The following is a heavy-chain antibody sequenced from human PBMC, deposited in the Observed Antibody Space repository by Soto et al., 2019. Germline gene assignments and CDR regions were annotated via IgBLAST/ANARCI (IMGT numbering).Heavy chain of an antibody. CDR1: GFTVNSNS. CDR2: IQSGGST. Sequence: EVQLVESGGDLVQPGGSLRLSCVASGFTVNSNSMSWVRQAPGKGLEWVSVIQSGGSTYYADSVKSRFSISRDNSKNTLYLQMNSLRVEDTAVYYCARETITIFQDVWGKGTTVTVSS. D-gene: IGHD3-3*01. V-gene: IGHV3-66*01. CDR3: ARETITIFQDV. J-gene: IGHJ6*04.